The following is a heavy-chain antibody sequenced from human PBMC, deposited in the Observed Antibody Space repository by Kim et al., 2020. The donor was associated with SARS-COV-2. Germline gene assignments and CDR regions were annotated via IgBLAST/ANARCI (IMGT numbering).Heavy chain of an antibody. J-gene: IGHJ4*02. CDR3: ARDSDRPWYYYDSSGYYWLGY. Sequence: GGSLRLSCAASGFTFSSYSMNWVRQAPGKGLEWVSSISSSSSYIYYADSVKGRFTISRDNAKNSLYLQMNSLRAEDTAVYYCARDSDRPWYYYDSSGYYWLGYWGQGTLVTVSS. D-gene: IGHD3-22*01. CDR2: ISSSSSYI. CDR1: GFTFSSYS. V-gene: IGHV3-21*01.